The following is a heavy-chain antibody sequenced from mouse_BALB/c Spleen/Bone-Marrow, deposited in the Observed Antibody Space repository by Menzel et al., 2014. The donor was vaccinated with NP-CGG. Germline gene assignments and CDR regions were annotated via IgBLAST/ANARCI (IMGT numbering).Heavy chain of an antibody. V-gene: IGHV2-5-1*01. CDR2: IWRGGTT. Sequence: VQLVESGPSLVQPSQSLSITCTVSGFSLTNYGIYWVRQSPGKGLEWLGVIWRGGTTDYNAAFMCRLSITKDNSKSQVFFKMNSLQADDTAIYYCAKGHYGSSPFAYWGQGTLVTVSA. J-gene: IGHJ3*01. CDR1: GFSLTNYG. D-gene: IGHD1-1*01. CDR3: AKGHYGSSPFAY.